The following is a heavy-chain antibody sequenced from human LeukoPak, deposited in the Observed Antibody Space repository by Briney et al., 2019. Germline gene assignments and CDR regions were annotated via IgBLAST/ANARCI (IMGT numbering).Heavy chain of an antibody. J-gene: IGHJ4*02. V-gene: IGHV3-33*01. Sequence: GRSLRLSCAASGLTFSSYGMHWVRQAPGKGLEWVAVIWYDGSNKYYADSVKGRFTISRDNSKNTLYLQMNSLRAEDTAVYYCARDLYTLDYWGQGTLVTVSS. CDR3: ARDLYTLDY. D-gene: IGHD4-11*01. CDR2: IWYDGSNK. CDR1: GLTFSSYG.